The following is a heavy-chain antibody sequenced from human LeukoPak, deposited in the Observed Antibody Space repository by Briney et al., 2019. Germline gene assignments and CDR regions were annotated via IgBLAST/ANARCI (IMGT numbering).Heavy chain of an antibody. D-gene: IGHD6-19*01. CDR1: GFTFSSYS. CDR2: ISSSSSYI. CDR3: ARDREQWLRWFDP. V-gene: IGHV3-21*01. J-gene: IGHJ5*02. Sequence: GGSLRLSCAASGFTFSSYSMNWVRQAPGKGLDWVSSISSSSSYIYYADSVKGRFTISRDNAKNSLYLQMNSLRAEDTAVYYCARDREQWLRWFDPWGQGTLVTVSS.